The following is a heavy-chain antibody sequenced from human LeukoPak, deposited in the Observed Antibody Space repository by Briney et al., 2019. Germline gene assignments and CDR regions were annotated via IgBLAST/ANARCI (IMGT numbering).Heavy chain of an antibody. V-gene: IGHV3-23*01. CDR2: ISGSGGST. CDR3: AKGKGNYYDSSGLSDY. D-gene: IGHD3-22*01. Sequence: PGGSLRLSCAASGFTFSSYAMSWVRQAPGKGLEWVSAISGSGGSTYYADSVKGRFTISRDNSKNTLYLQMNSLRAEDTAVYYCAKGKGNYYDSSGLSDYWGQGTLVTVSS. J-gene: IGHJ4*02. CDR1: GFTFSSYA.